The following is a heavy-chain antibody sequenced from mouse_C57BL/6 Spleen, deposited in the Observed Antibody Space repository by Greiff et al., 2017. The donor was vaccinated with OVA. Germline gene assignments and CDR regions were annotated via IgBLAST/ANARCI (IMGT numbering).Heavy chain of an antibody. J-gene: IGHJ1*03. CDR2: ISYDGSN. D-gene: IGHD1-3*01. Sequence: VQLKESGPGLVKPSQSLSLTCSVTGYSITSGYFWNWIRQFPGNKLEWMGYISYDGSNNYNPSLKNRISITRDTSKNQFFLKLNSVTTEDTATYYCARSRVGYFDVWGTGTTVTVSS. CDR1: GYSITSGYF. CDR3: ARSRVGYFDV. V-gene: IGHV3-6*01.